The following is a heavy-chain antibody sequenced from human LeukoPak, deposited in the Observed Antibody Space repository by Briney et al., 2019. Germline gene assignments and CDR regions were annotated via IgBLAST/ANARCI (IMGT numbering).Heavy chain of an antibody. Sequence: GRSLRLSCAATGFTFSSYAMHWVRQAPGKGLEWVAVISYDGSNKYYADSVKGRFTISRDNSKNTLYLQMNSLRAEDTAVYYCARDSSGYDEGTHYFDYWGQGTLVTVSS. CDR1: GFTFSSYA. J-gene: IGHJ4*02. CDR3: ARDSSGYDEGTHYFDY. CDR2: ISYDGSNK. D-gene: IGHD5-12*01. V-gene: IGHV3-30-3*01.